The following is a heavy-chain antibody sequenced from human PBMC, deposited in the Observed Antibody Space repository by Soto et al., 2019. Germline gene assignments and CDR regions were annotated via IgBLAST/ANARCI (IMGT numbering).Heavy chain of an antibody. J-gene: IGHJ4*02. CDR1: GFTLSDHY. CDR3: GRWTSGSPDC. CDR2: TRNKANNYIT. D-gene: IGHD1-26*01. V-gene: IGHV3-72*01. Sequence: EVQLVESGGGLVQPGGSLRLSCAASGFTLSDHYIDWVLQAPGKGLEWLGRTRNKANNYITEYATSVKGRFTISRDDSKNSVYLQLNSLKSADTAVYYCGRWTSGSPDCWGQGTLVTVSS.